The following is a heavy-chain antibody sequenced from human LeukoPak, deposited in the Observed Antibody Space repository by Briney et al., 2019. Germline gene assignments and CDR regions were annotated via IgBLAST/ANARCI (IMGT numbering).Heavy chain of an antibody. V-gene: IGHV1-69*04. CDR1: RVTFNSCS. CDR3: ASDRTIAAAVDPFDI. Sequence: ASVKVSCKASRVTFNSCSISWVRQAPGHGLDWMGRIIPLLGIVNYAQKFQGKVTITADKSTNTAYMELSSLRSEDTAMYYCASDRTIAAAVDPFDIWAKGQWSPSLQ. CDR2: IIPLLGIV. J-gene: IGHJ3*02. D-gene: IGHD6-13*01.